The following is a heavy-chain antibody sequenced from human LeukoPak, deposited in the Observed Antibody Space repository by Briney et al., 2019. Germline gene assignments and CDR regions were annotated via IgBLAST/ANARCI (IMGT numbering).Heavy chain of an antibody. D-gene: IGHD4-17*01. J-gene: IGHJ4*02. CDR3: AKNLESYGDSATDY. V-gene: IGHV3-23*01. CDR2: IGVSGGRT. Sequence: GGSLRLSCAASGFTFSSYAMRWVRQAPGKGLECVSVIGVSGGRTYYADAMKGRFTISRDNSKNTLYLQMNSLRAEDTAIYYCAKNLESYGDSATDYWGQGTLVTVSS. CDR1: GFTFSSYA.